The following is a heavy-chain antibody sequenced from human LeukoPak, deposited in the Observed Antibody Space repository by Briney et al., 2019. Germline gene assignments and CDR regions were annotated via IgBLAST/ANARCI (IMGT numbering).Heavy chain of an antibody. V-gene: IGHV3-53*01. CDR3: ARGEAFDY. CDR2: IYSGGST. Sequence: PGGSLKLSCAASGFTVSSNYMSLVRQAPGKGLEWVSIIYSGGSTYYADSVKGRFTISRDNSKNTLYLQMNSLRAEDTAVYFCARGEAFDYWGQGTLVTVSS. CDR1: GFTVSSNY. J-gene: IGHJ4*02.